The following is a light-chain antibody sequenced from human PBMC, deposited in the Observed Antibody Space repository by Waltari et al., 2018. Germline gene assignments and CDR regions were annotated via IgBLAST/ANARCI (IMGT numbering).Light chain of an antibody. CDR2: AAS. CDR1: QGIDRY. V-gene: IGKV1-39*01. J-gene: IGKJ5*01. CDR3: QQSYNTPIT. Sequence: DIQMTQSPSSLSTSVGDRVTITCRASQGIDRYLNWYQHKPGKAPKLLICAASTLQSGVPSRFSGRGSGTDFTLTIRSLQPEDFATYYCQQSYNTPITFGQGTRLDMK.